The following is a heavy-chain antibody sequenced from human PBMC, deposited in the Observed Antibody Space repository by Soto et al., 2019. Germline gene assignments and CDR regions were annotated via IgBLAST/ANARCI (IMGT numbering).Heavy chain of an antibody. CDR1: GGSFSGYY. V-gene: IGHV4-34*01. CDR3: ARGARRAVLRFLEWLLHDAFDI. D-gene: IGHD3-3*01. J-gene: IGHJ3*02. Sequence: PSVTLSLTCAVYGGSFSGYYWSWIRQPPGKGLEWIGEINHSGSTNYNPSLKSRVTISVDTSNNQFSLKLSSVTAADTAVYYCARGARRAVLRFLEWLLHDAFDIWGQGTMVTVSS. CDR2: INHSGST.